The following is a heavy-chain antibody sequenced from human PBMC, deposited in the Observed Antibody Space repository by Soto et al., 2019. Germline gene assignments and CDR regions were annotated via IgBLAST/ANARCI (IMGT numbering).Heavy chain of an antibody. V-gene: IGHV1-3*01. Sequence: QVQLVQSGAEVKKPGASVKVSCKASGYTFTSYAMHWVRQAPGQRLEWMGWINSGNGNTKYSQKFKGRVTITRDTTASTASMELSSLRSEDTAVYYCARRSGLTDFEYWGQGTMVTVSS. CDR1: GYTFTSYA. CDR3: ARRSGLTDFEY. J-gene: IGHJ4*02. CDR2: INSGNGNT. D-gene: IGHD3-10*01.